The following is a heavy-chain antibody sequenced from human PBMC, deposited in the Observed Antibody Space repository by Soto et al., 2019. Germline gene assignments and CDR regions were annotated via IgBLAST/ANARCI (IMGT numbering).Heavy chain of an antibody. CDR1: GGSISSGGYY. CDR3: ARAHIAARVGDAFDI. D-gene: IGHD6-6*01. Sequence: SETLSLTCTVSGGSISSGGYYWSWIRQHPWKGPEWIGYIYYSGSTYYNPSLKSRVTISVDTSKNQFSLKLSSVTAADTAVYYCARAHIAARVGDAFDIWGQGXMVTV. J-gene: IGHJ3*02. CDR2: IYYSGST. V-gene: IGHV4-31*03.